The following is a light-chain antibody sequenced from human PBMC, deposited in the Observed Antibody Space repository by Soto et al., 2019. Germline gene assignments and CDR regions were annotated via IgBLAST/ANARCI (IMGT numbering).Light chain of an antibody. J-gene: IGKJ1*01. CDR1: QSISSW. CDR2: KAS. V-gene: IGKV1-5*03. Sequence: DIQMTESPSTLSASVGDRVTITCRASQSISSWLAWYQQKPGKAPKLLIYKASSLESGVPSRFSGSRSGTEFTLTISSLQPDDFATYYCQQYNSSTFGQGTKVEIK. CDR3: QQYNSST.